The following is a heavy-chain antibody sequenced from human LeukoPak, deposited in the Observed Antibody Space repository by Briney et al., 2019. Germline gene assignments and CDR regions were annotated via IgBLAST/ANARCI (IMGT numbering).Heavy chain of an antibody. J-gene: IGHJ4*02. Sequence: GGSLKLSCAASGLTFSGADMHWVRQASGKGLEWVGRIRTKGNRYATAYAASVKGRFTISRDDSKNTAYLQMNSLRAEDTAVYYWAKVGYSSSWPDYWGRGTLVTVSS. CDR1: GLTFSGAD. CDR3: AKVGYSSSWPDY. D-gene: IGHD6-13*01. CDR2: IRTKGNRYAT. V-gene: IGHV3-73*01.